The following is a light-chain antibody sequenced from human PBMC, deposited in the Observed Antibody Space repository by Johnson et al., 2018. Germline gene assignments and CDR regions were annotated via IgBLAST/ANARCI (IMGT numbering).Light chain of an antibody. CDR1: SSNIGNNY. Sequence: QSVLTQPPSVSAAPGQKVTISCSGSSSNIGNNYVSWYQQLPGTAPKLLIYENHKRPPGIPDRCAGSKSGTSATMCITGLQTGDEADYYCGTWDSSLSAGNVFGTGTKVTVL. J-gene: IGLJ1*01. V-gene: IGLV1-51*02. CDR3: GTWDSSLSAGNV. CDR2: ENH.